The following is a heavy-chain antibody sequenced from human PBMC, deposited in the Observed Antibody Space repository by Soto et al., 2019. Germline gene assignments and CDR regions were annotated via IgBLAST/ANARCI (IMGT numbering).Heavy chain of an antibody. CDR2: ISAYNGNT. V-gene: IGHV1-18*04. J-gene: IGHJ6*02. CDR1: GYTFTSYG. D-gene: IGHD3-3*01. CDR3: ARDFEFWEWELPRAYGMDV. Sequence: ASVKVSCKASGYTFTSYGISWVRQAPGQGLEWMGWISAYNGNTNYAQKLQGRVAMTTDTSTSTAYMELRSLRSDDTAVYYCARDFEFWEWELPRAYGMDVWGQGTTVTVSS.